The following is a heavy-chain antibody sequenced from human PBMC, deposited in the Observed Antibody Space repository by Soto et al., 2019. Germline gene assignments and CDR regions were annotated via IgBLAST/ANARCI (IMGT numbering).Heavy chain of an antibody. CDR2: INPSGGST. CDR3: AVPVKGELPRGYYYYGMDV. D-gene: IGHD1-26*01. Sequence: QVQLVQSGAEVKKPGASVKVSCKASGYTFTSYYMHWVRQAPGQGLEWMGIINPSGGSTSYAQKFQGRVTMTRDTSTSTVYMELSSLRSEDTAVYYCAVPVKGELPRGYYYYGMDVWGQGTTVTVSS. CDR1: GYTFTSYY. J-gene: IGHJ6*02. V-gene: IGHV1-46*01.